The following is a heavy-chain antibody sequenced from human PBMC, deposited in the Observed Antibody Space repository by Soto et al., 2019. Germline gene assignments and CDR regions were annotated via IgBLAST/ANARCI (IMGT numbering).Heavy chain of an antibody. J-gene: IGHJ6*02. V-gene: IGHV1-69*02. CDR3: ARQLVMGLDYYYGMDV. CDR1: GGTFSSYT. D-gene: IGHD6-13*01. Sequence: QVQLVQSGAEVKKPGSSVKVSCKGSGGTFSSYTISWVRQAPGQGLEWMGRIIPILGIANYAQKFQGRVTITADKSTSTAYMELSSLRSEDTAVYYCARQLVMGLDYYYGMDVWGQGTTVTVSS. CDR2: IIPILGIA.